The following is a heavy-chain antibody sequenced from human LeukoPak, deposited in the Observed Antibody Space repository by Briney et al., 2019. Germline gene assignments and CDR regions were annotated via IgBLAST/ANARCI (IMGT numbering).Heavy chain of an antibody. CDR3: ARHTDLVPGNSGSGSYVY. CDR1: GYSFSTYW. J-gene: IGHJ4*02. Sequence: GESLKISCKGSGYSFSTYWISWVRQMPGKGLEWMGRIDPSDSYINYSPSLQGHVTISVDKSISTAYLQWSGLKASDTAMYYCARHTDLVPGNSGSGSYVYWGQGTLVTVSS. D-gene: IGHD3-10*01. V-gene: IGHV5-10-1*01. CDR2: IDPSDSYI.